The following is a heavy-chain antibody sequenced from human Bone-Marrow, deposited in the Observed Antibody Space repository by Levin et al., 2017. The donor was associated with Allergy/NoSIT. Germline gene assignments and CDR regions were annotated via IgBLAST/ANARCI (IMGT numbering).Heavy chain of an antibody. D-gene: IGHD1-26*01. CDR2: ISVSGATT. Sequence: LSLTCAASGFTFSTYGMSWVRQAPGKGLEWVSSISVSGATTYYADSVKGRFTISRDNSKNTVHMQMNSLRAEDTAVYYCAKILSDSYYNYYYYYGMDVWGQGTTVTVSS. CDR1: GFTFSTYG. CDR3: AKILSDSYYNYYYYYGMDV. J-gene: IGHJ6*02. V-gene: IGHV3-23*01.